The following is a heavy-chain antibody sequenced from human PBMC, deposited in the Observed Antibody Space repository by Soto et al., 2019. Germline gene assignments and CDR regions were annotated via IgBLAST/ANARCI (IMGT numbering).Heavy chain of an antibody. J-gene: IGHJ4*02. CDR3: ARDDGSLSGLLPSAY. D-gene: IGHD3-22*01. CDR1: GFTFSSYA. V-gene: IGHV3-30-3*01. CDR2: ISYDGSNK. Sequence: QVQLVESGRGVVQPGRSLRLSCAASGFTFSSYAMHWVRQAPGKGLEWVAVISYDGSNKYYADSVKGRFTISRDNSKNTLYLQMNSLRAEDTAVYYCARDDGSLSGLLPSAYWGQGTLVTVSS.